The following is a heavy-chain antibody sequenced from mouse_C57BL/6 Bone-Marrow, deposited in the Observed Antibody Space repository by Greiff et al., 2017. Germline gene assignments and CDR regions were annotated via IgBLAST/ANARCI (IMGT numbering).Heavy chain of an antibody. CDR1: GFSLTSYG. D-gene: IGHD2-3*01. CDR2: IWRGGST. V-gene: IGHV2-5*01. J-gene: IGHJ3*01. CDR3: AKNFGGYDGYYAWFAY. Sequence: VKLEESGPGLVQPSQSLSITCTVSGFSLTSYGVHWVRQSPGKGLEWLGVIWRGGSTDYNAAFMSRLSITKDNSKSQVFFKMNSLQADDTAIYYCAKNFGGYDGYYAWFAYWGQGTLVTVSA.